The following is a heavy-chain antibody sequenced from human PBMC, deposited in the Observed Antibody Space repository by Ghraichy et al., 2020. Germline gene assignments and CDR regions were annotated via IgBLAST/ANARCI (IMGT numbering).Heavy chain of an antibody. Sequence: SCAASGFTFSDHYMDWVRQAPGKGLEWVGRARKKANSYTTEYAASVKGRFTISRDDSKNSLYLQMNSLKTEDTAVYYCARVKGNAYYFDSWGQGTLVTVSS. CDR2: ARKKANSYTT. CDR1: GFTFSDHY. D-gene: IGHD4-23*01. J-gene: IGHJ4*02. V-gene: IGHV3-72*01. CDR3: ARVKGNAYYFDS.